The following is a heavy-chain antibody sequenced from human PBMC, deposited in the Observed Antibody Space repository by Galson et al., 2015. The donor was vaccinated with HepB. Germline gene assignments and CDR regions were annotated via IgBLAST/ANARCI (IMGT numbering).Heavy chain of an antibody. CDR2: IKSKADGGTS. CDR3: ATGVDYGDYTGSG. J-gene: IGHJ4*02. Sequence: LRLSCAASGFTFSNVWMSWVRQAPGKGLEWIGRIKSKADGGTSDCAAPVKGRFTISRDDWRNTLYLQMNNLRTEDSAVYYCATGVDYGDYTGSGWGQGTLVTISS. D-gene: IGHD4-17*01. V-gene: IGHV3-15*01. CDR1: GFTFSNVW.